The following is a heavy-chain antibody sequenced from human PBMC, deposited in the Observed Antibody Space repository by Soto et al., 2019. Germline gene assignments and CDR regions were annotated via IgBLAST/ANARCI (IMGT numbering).Heavy chain of an antibody. D-gene: IGHD2-8*01. Sequence: VQLLESGGGWVQPGGSLTLSCAASGFTFRDYTMTWVRQAPGKVLECISVILSNYNTYYTDSVRGRFTISRDNSKNTLYLEMNSLRAEDTAVYYCARRTNGYFGYWGQGALVTVSS. CDR3: ARRTNGYFGY. V-gene: IGHV3-23*05. CDR1: GFTFRDYT. J-gene: IGHJ4*02. CDR2: ILSNYNT.